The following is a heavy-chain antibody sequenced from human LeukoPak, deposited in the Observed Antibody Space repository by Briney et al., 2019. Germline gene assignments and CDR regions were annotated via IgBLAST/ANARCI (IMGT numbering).Heavy chain of an antibody. J-gene: IGHJ4*02. CDR1: GGSISSTNHY. D-gene: IGHD5-12*01. Sequence: PSETLSLTCTVSGGSISSTNHYWGWIRQPPGKGLEWIGSIYYSGSTYYNPSLKSRVTISVDTSKNQFSLRLSSVTAADTAVYYCARRGPGYSGYEMGGYYFDYWGQGTLVTVSP. V-gene: IGHV4-39*07. CDR3: ARRGPGYSGYEMGGYYFDY. CDR2: IYYSGST.